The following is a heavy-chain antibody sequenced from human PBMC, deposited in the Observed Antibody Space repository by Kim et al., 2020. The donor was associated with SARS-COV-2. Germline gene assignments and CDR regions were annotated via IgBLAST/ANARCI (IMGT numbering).Heavy chain of an antibody. CDR3: ARILKGRIAVAGTADY. Sequence: SETLSLTCTASGGSISSSSYYWGWIRQPPGKGLEWIGSIYYSGSTYYNPSLKSRVTISVDTSKNQFSLKLSSVTAADTAVYYCARILKGRIAVAGTADYWGQRTLVTVSS. V-gene: IGHV4-39*01. CDR1: GGSISSSSYY. CDR2: IYYSGST. J-gene: IGHJ4*02. D-gene: IGHD6-19*01.